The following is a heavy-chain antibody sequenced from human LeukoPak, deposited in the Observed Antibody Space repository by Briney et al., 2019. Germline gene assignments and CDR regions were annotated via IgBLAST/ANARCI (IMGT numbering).Heavy chain of an antibody. D-gene: IGHD6-19*01. Sequence: SETLSLTCSVSRGSLSSYYWSWIRPPAEKGLEWIGRVYSSGSNNYNPSLKSRVTMSIDTSKNQFSLKLSSVTAADTAVYYCARDRSSGWYVVDYWGQGTLVTVSS. CDR3: ARDRSSGWYVVDY. CDR2: VYSSGSN. J-gene: IGHJ4*02. V-gene: IGHV4-4*07. CDR1: RGSLSSYY.